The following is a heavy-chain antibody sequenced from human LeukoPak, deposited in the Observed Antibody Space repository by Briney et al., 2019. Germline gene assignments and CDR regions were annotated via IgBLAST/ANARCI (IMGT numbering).Heavy chain of an antibody. CDR2: ISSSSSTR. CDR3: AELGITMIGGV. Sequence: GGSLRLSCGASGFTFSSYSMNWVRQAPGKGLEWVSHISSSSSTRYYADSVKGRFTISRDNAKNSLYLQMNSLRAEDTAVYYCAELGITMIGGVWGKGTTVTISS. D-gene: IGHD3-10*02. J-gene: IGHJ6*04. CDR1: GFTFSSYS. V-gene: IGHV3-48*04.